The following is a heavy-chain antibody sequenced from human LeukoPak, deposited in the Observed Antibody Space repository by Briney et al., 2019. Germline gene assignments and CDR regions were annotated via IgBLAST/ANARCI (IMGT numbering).Heavy chain of an antibody. Sequence: GASVKVSSKASGYSFTSYEITWVRQAPGQGLEWMGWISTYNGNTNYAQKLQGRVTMTTDTSTSTGYMELRNLRSDDTAVYYCARTRDGYNLWGQGTLVTVSS. CDR2: ISTYNGNT. D-gene: IGHD5-24*01. CDR3: ARTRDGYNL. CDR1: GYSFTSYE. V-gene: IGHV1-18*01. J-gene: IGHJ4*02.